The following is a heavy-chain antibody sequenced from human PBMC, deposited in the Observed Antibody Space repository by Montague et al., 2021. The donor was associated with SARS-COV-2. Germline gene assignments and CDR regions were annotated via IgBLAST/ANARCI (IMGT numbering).Heavy chain of an antibody. CDR2: INHRGTS. J-gene: IGHJ4*02. CDR1: GGSFSDYF. CDR3: ARGRQHFNMIVVVMAGGEYYFDY. D-gene: IGHD3-22*01. Sequence: SETLSLTCAVYGGSFSDYFWTWIRQPPGKGLEWIGEINHRGTSNYNPPLKSRVSISVGTSKNQFSLYLGSVTAADTAVYYCARGRQHFNMIVVVMAGGEYYFDYWGQGTLVTVSS. V-gene: IGHV4-34*01.